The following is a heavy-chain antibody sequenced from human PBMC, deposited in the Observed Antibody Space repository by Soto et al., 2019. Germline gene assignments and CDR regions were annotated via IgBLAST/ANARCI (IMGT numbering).Heavy chain of an antibody. J-gene: IGHJ3*02. Sequence: GGSLRLSCVASGFTFSSYVMHWVRQAPGKGLEWVAVISYDGSNKYYADSVKGRFTISRDNSKNTLYLQMNSLRAEDTAVYYCARYRSWRGYSYAHDALDIWCQGTMVTVSS. CDR1: GFTFSSYV. CDR3: ARYRSWRGYSYAHDALDI. V-gene: IGHV3-30-3*01. CDR2: ISYDGSNK. D-gene: IGHD5-18*01.